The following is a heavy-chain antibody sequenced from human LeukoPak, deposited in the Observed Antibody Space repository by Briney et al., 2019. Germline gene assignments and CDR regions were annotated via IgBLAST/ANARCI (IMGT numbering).Heavy chain of an antibody. CDR3: ARVTAVGGIAVAGTNYYYYCMDV. CDR1: GYTFTSYD. J-gene: IGHJ6*02. CDR2: MNPNSGNT. D-gene: IGHD6-19*01. Sequence: ASVKVSCKASGYTFTSYDINWVRQATGQGLEWMGWMNPNSGNTGYAQKFQGRVTMTRNTSISTAYMELSSLRSEDTAVYYCARVTAVGGIAVAGTNYYYYCMDVWGQGTTVTVSS. V-gene: IGHV1-8*01.